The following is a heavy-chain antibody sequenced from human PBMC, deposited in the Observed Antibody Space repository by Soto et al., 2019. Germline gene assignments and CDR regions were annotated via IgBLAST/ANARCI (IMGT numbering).Heavy chain of an antibody. D-gene: IGHD2-15*01. Sequence: EVQLLESGGHLVQPGGSLRLSCAASGFTFSNFAMSWVRQAPGKGLEWVSGISASGGSTNYADSVRGRFTISRDNSENTLFLGMNSLRGEDTAVYYCAKALVVVAPASKFDDWSQGTLVTVSS. CDR1: GFTFSNFA. CDR3: AKALVVVAPASKFDD. J-gene: IGHJ4*02. CDR2: ISASGGST. V-gene: IGHV3-23*01.